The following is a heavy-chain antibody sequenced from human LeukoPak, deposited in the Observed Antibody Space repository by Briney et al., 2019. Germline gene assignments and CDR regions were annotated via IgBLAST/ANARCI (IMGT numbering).Heavy chain of an antibody. Sequence: GGSLRLSCAASGFTVSSNYMSWVRQAPGKGLEWVSSISSSSSYIYYADSVKGRFTISRDNAKNSLYLQMNSLRAEDTAVYYCARAPIYSYGLPYAFDIWGQGTMVTVSS. CDR3: ARAPIYSYGLPYAFDI. CDR2: ISSSSSYI. J-gene: IGHJ3*02. V-gene: IGHV3-21*01. CDR1: GFTVSSNY. D-gene: IGHD5-18*01.